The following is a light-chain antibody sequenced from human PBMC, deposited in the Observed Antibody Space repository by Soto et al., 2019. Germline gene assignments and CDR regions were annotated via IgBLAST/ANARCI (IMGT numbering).Light chain of an antibody. CDR2: GAA. J-gene: IGKJ1*01. CDR1: QSVSTTY. V-gene: IGKV3-15*01. CDR3: QQYHNWPA. Sequence: EIVLIQSPGTLSLSPGERATLSCRASQSVSTTYLAWYQQKPGQAPRLLIYGAATRATGIPARFSGSGSGTEFTLTISRLQSEDFAVYYCQQYHNWPAFGQGTKVDI.